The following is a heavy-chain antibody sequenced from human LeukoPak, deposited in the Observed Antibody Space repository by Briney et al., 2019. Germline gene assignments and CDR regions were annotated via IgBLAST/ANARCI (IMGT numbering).Heavy chain of an antibody. CDR3: AKGAYCSSTSCYAGALMDV. Sequence: GGSLRLSCAASGFTVSSNYMSWVRQAPGKGLEWVSAISDSGGRTYYADSVKGRFTISRDNSKNTLYLQMNSLRAEDTAVYYCAKGAYCSSTSCYAGALMDVWGQGTTVTVSS. CDR1: GFTVSSNY. D-gene: IGHD2-2*01. J-gene: IGHJ6*02. V-gene: IGHV3-23*01. CDR2: ISDSGGRT.